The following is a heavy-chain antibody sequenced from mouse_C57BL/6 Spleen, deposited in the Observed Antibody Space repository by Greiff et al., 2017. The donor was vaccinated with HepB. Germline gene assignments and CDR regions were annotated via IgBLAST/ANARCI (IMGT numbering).Heavy chain of an antibody. Sequence: VQLQQSGPGLVKPSQSLSLTCSVTGYSITSGYYWNWIRQFPGNKLEWMGYISYDGSNNYNPSLKNRISITRDTSKNQFFLKLNSVTTEDTATYYCAREGLYYSNSWFAYWGQGTLVTVSA. CDR3: AREGLYYSNSWFAY. CDR1: GYSITSGYY. D-gene: IGHD2-5*01. J-gene: IGHJ3*01. CDR2: ISYDGSN. V-gene: IGHV3-6*01.